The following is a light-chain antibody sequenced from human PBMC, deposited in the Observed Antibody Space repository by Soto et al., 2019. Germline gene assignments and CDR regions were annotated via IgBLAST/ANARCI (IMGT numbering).Light chain of an antibody. CDR3: QQYGSSPIT. CDR1: QSVSSN. CDR2: GAS. J-gene: IGKJ5*01. Sequence: MVMTHSPTILSFSRGERATLSFMAIQSVSSNLALYQQKPGHAPRLLIYGASSRATGIPDRFSGSGSGTDFTLTISRLEPEDFAVYYCQQYGSSPITFGQGTRLEI. V-gene: IGKV3-20*01.